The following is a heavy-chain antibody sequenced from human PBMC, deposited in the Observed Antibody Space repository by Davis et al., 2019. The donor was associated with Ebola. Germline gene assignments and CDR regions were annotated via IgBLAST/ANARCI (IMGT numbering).Heavy chain of an antibody. Sequence: SVKVSCKASGGTFSFYAISWVRQAPGQGLEWMGGIIPLFGTPNYAQKFQARVTIAADESTSTVYMELSRLRSEDTAVYFCAREAYSTSCDRCYYYFGMDVWGQGTTVTVSS. J-gene: IGHJ6*02. CDR2: IIPLFGTP. CDR3: AREAYSTSCDRCYYYFGMDV. CDR1: GGTFSFYA. V-gene: IGHV1-69*13. D-gene: IGHD6-13*01.